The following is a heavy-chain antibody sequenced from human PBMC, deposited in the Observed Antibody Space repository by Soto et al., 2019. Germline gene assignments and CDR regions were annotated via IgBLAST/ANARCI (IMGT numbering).Heavy chain of an antibody. D-gene: IGHD3-3*01. Sequence: KSSETLSLTCAVYGGSFSGYYWSWIRQPPGKGLEWIGEINHSGSTNYNPSLKSRVTIPVDTSKNQFSLKLSSVTAADTAVYYCARGYYDFWSGYLDYWGQGTLVTVSS. V-gene: IGHV4-34*01. CDR3: ARGYYDFWSGYLDY. CDR2: INHSGST. J-gene: IGHJ4*02. CDR1: GGSFSGYY.